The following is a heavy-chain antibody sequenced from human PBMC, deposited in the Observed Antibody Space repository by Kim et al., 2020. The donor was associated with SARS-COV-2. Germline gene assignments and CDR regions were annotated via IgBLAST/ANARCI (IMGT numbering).Heavy chain of an antibody. D-gene: IGHD7-27*01. Sequence: GGSLRLSCATSGFTFSSFDMTWVRQAPGKGLEWVSTFTSGATNTYYTDSVKGRFTLSRDNSKSTVYLQMNSLRVEDTAIYYCGNTGGGGGGELGWGQGNL. V-gene: IGHV3-23*01. CDR2: FTSGATNT. CDR3: GNTGGGGGGELG. CDR1: GFTFSSFD. J-gene: IGHJ4*02.